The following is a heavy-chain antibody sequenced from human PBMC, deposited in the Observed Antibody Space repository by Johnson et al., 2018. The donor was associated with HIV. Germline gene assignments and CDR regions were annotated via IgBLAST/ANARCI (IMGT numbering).Heavy chain of an antibody. D-gene: IGHD6-19*01. CDR2: IRYDGSNK. CDR3: AKEGVAGADAFDI. CDR1: GFTFSSYG. V-gene: IGHV3-30*02. Sequence: QVQLLESGGGVVQPGGSLRLSCAASGFTFSSYGMHWVRQAPGKGLEWVAFIRYDGSNKYYADSVKGRFTISRDNSKNTLYLQMNSLRAEDTAVYYCAKEGVAGADAFDIWGQGTMVTVSS. J-gene: IGHJ3*02.